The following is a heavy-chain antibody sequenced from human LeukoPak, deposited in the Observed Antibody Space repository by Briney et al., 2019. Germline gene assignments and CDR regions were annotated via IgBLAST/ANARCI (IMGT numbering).Heavy chain of an antibody. CDR1: GGSISTYY. V-gene: IGHV4-59*01. Sequence: SETLSLTCTVSGGSISTYYWSWIRQPPGKGLEWIGYIYYSGSTNYNPSLKSRVTISVDTSKNQFSLKLSSVTAADTAVYYCARGVLGYSYGYDYWGQGTLVTVSS. J-gene: IGHJ4*02. CDR3: ARGVLGYSYGYDY. D-gene: IGHD5-18*01. CDR2: IYYSGST.